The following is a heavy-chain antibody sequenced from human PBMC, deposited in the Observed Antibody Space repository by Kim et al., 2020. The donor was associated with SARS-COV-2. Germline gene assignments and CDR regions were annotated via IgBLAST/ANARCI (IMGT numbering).Heavy chain of an antibody. CDR2: FDPEDGET. V-gene: IGHV1-24*01. J-gene: IGHJ5*02. CDR1: GYTLTELS. CDR3: ATAVAVAGGWDWFDP. Sequence: ASVKVSCKFSGYTLTELSMHWVRQAPGKGLEWMGGFDPEDGETIYAQKFQCRVTMTEDTSTDTAYMELSSLRSEDTAVYYCATAVAVAGGWDWFDPWGQGTLVTVSS. D-gene: IGHD6-19*01.